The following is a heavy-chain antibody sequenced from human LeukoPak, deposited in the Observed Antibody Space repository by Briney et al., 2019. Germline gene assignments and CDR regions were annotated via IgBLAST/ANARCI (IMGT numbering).Heavy chain of an antibody. V-gene: IGHV3-21*01. Sequence: GGSLRPSCAASGFTFSTYSMNWVRQAPGKGLEWVSSISSRSSYIYYADSVKGRFTISRDNSKNTLYLQMNSLRAEDTAVYYCAKDPHPYYYGSGSYSLFDYWGQGTLVTVSS. J-gene: IGHJ4*02. CDR3: AKDPHPYYYGSGSYSLFDY. CDR2: ISSRSSYI. D-gene: IGHD3-10*01. CDR1: GFTFSTYS.